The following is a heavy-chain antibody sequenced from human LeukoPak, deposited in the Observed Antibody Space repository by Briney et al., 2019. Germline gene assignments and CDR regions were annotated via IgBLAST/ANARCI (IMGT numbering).Heavy chain of an antibody. Sequence: SVKVSCKASGGTFSSYAISWVRQAPGQGLEWTGGIIPIFGTANYAQKFQGRVTITADKSTSTAYMELSSLRSEDTAVYYCARDWHSSSSQTHYYYYYMDVWGKGTTVTVSS. V-gene: IGHV1-69*06. CDR1: GGTFSSYA. CDR3: ARDWHSSSSQTHYYYYYMDV. J-gene: IGHJ6*03. D-gene: IGHD6-6*01. CDR2: IIPIFGTA.